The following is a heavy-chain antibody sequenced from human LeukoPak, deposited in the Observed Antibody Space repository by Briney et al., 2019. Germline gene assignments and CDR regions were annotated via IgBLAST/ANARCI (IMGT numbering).Heavy chain of an antibody. CDR1: GYTFTGYY. CDR2: INPNSGGT. V-gene: IGHV1-2*02. CDR3: AREGGGAAAGTPTHYYYYMDV. Sequence: GASVKVSCKASGYTFTGYYMHWVRQAPGQGLEWMGWINPNSGGTNYAQKFQGRVTMTRDTSISTAYMELSRLRSDDTAVYYCAREGGGAAAGTPTHYYYYMDVWGKGTTVTVSS. D-gene: IGHD6-13*01. J-gene: IGHJ6*03.